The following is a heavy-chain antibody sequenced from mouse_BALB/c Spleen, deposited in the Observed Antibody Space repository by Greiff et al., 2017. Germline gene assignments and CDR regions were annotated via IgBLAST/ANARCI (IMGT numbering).Heavy chain of an antibody. D-gene: IGHD2-3*01. CDR3: ARPDGYYWYFDV. J-gene: IGHJ1*01. CDR1: GFTFSSYA. Sequence: EVQVVESGGGLVKPGGSLKLFCAASGFTFSSYAMSWVRQTPEKRLEWVASISSGGSTYYPDSVKGRFTISRDNARNILYLQMSSLRSEDTAMYYCARPDGYYWYFDVWGAGTTVTVSS. V-gene: IGHV5-6-5*01. CDR2: ISSGGST.